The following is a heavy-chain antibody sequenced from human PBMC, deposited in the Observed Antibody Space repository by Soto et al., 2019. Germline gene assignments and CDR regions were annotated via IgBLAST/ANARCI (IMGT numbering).Heavy chain of an antibody. CDR3: ARGSLPRAYSNYPATPYYYYGMDV. CDR1: GFTFSSYG. Sequence: QVQLVESGGGVVQPGRSLRLSCAASGFTFSSYGMHWVRQAPGKGLEWVAVIWYDGSNKYYADSVKGRFNISRDNSKNTLYLQMNSPRADDTAVYYCARGSLPRAYSNYPATPYYYYGMDVWGQGTTVTVCS. CDR2: IWYDGSNK. V-gene: IGHV3-33*01. D-gene: IGHD4-4*01. J-gene: IGHJ6*02.